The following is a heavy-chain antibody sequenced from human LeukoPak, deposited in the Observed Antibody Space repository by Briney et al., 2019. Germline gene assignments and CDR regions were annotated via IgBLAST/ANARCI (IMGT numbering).Heavy chain of an antibody. CDR1: GYTFTSYA. Sequence: ASVKVSCKASGYTFTSYAMNWVRQAPGQGLEWMGWINTNTGNPTYAQGFTGRFVFSLDTSVSTAYLQISSLKAEDTAVYYCARLLRGYSKLRSYYFDYWGQGTLVTVSS. D-gene: IGHD5-18*01. J-gene: IGHJ4*02. CDR3: ARLLRGYSKLRSYYFDY. CDR2: INTNTGNP. V-gene: IGHV7-4-1*02.